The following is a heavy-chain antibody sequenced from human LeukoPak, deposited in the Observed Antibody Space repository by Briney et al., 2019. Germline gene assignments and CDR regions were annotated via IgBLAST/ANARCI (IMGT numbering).Heavy chain of an antibody. D-gene: IGHD3-3*01. CDR2: ISYDGSNK. CDR3: ARDKSTVVTIFGVVSVYYYYGMDV. J-gene: IGHJ6*02. V-gene: IGHV3-30-3*01. Sequence: GGPLRLSCAASGFTFSSYAMHWVRQAPGKGLEGVAVISYDGSNKYYADSVKGRFTISRDNSKNTLYLQMNSLRAEDTAVYYCARDKSTVVTIFGVVSVYYYYGMDVWGQGTTVTVSS. CDR1: GFTFSSYA.